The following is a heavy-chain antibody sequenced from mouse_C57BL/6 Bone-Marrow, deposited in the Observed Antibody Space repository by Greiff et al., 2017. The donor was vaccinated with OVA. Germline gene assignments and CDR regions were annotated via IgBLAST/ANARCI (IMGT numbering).Heavy chain of an antibody. J-gene: IGHJ1*03. CDR2: IHPNSGST. CDR1: GYTFTSYW. V-gene: IGHV1-64*01. Sequence: QVQLQQPGAELVKPGASVKLSCKASGYTFTSYWMHWVKQRPGQGLEWIGMIHPNSGSTNYNEKFKSKATLTVDKSSSTAYMQLRSLTSEDSAVYYCARAMTRYCDVWGTGTTVTVSS. CDR3: ARAMTRYCDV.